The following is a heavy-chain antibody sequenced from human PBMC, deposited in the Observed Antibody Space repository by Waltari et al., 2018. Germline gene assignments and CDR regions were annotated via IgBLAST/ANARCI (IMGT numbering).Heavy chain of an antibody. D-gene: IGHD5-12*01. V-gene: IGHV1-69*05. CDR1: GGTFSSYA. CDR3: ARGSGYSGYDYIESWFDP. Sequence: QVQLVQSGAEVQNPVSSVRVSCKASGGTFSSYAISWVRQSPAHGLEWMGGIIPIFGTANYAQKFQGRVTITTDESTSTAYMELISLRSEDTAVYYCARGSGYSGYDYIESWFDPWGQGTLVTVSS. J-gene: IGHJ5*02. CDR2: IIPIFGTA.